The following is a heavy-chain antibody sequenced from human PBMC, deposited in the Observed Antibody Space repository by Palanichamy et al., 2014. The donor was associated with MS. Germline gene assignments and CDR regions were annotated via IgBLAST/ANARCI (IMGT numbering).Heavy chain of an antibody. J-gene: IGHJ4*02. CDR2: ISSSSSYI. CDR3: ARVGRYYDSSGYYYNYDY. Sequence: LVGGLGGGPGQGLGGPVRLSCAASGFTFSSYSMNWVRQAPGKGLEWVSSISSSSSYIYYADSVKGRFTISRDNAKNSLYLQMNSLRAEDTAVYYCARVGRYYDSSGYYYNYDYWGQGTLVTVSS. CDR1: GFTFSSYS. V-gene: IGHV3-21*01. D-gene: IGHD3-22*01.